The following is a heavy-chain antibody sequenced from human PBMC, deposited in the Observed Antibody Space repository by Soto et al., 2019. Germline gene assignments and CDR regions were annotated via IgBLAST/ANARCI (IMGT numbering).Heavy chain of an antibody. D-gene: IGHD7-27*01. V-gene: IGHV3-23*01. CDR3: AKQWGNWGWEDY. J-gene: IGHJ4*02. CDR1: GFTFKSYA. Sequence: GGSLRLSCAASGFTFKSYAMSWVRQTPGKGLEWVSSIGAGGGSTNYADSVKGRFTISRDNSKNTLYLQMNSLRAEDTAVYDGAKQWGNWGWEDYWGLGTLVTVSS. CDR2: IGAGGGST.